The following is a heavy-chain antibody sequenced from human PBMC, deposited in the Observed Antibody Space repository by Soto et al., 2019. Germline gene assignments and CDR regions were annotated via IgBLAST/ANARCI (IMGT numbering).Heavy chain of an antibody. V-gene: IGHV4-39*01. CDR3: ARLSSSWYVWFDP. D-gene: IGHD6-13*01. J-gene: IGHJ5*02. CDR2: IYYSGST. Sequence: QLQLQESGPGLVKPSETLSLTCTVSGGSISSSSYYWGWIRQPPGKGLEWIGSIYYSGSTYYNPSLKSRVTISVDTSKNQFSLKLSSVTAADTAVYYCARLSSSWYVWFDPWGQGTLVTVSS. CDR1: GGSISSSSYY.